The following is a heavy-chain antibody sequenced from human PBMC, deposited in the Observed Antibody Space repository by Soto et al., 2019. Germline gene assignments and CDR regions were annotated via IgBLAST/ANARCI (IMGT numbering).Heavy chain of an antibody. J-gene: IGHJ6*02. CDR2: IVVGSGNT. V-gene: IGHV1-58*01. D-gene: IGHD3-3*01. Sequence: ASVKVSCKASGFTFTSSAVQWVLQARGQRLEWIGWIVVGSGNTNYAQKFQERVTITRDMSTSTAYMELSSLRSEDTAVYYCAADRTYDFWSGSEARNYYGMDVWGQGXTVTVYS. CDR3: AADRTYDFWSGSEARNYYGMDV. CDR1: GFTFTSSA.